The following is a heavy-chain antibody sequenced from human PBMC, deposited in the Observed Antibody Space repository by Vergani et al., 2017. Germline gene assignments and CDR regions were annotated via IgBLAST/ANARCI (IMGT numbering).Heavy chain of an antibody. CDR3: ARGIILTVYYFDP. D-gene: IGHD3-9*01. Sequence: QLQLQESGPGLVKPSETLSLTCTVSGGSISSSSYYWGWIRQPPGKGLEWIGSIYYSGSTYYNPSLKSRVTISVDTSKNKFYLKLSSVTAADTAVYYCARGIILTVYYFDPWGQGTLVTGSS. V-gene: IGHV4-39*01. CDR1: GGSISSSSYY. J-gene: IGHJ5*02. CDR2: IYYSGST.